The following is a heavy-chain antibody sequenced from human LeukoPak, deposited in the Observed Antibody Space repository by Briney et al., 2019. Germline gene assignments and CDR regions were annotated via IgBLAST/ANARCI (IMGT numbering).Heavy chain of an antibody. Sequence: GGSLRLSCAASGFTFSDYYMSWIRQAPGKGLEWVSYISSSVSIIYYADSVKGRFTISRDNAKNSLYLQMNSLGAEDTAVYYCARGAYFSYYDSSGYVDYWGQGTLVTVSS. CDR1: GFTFSDYY. V-gene: IGHV3-11*01. CDR3: ARGAYFSYYDSSGYVDY. J-gene: IGHJ4*02. CDR2: ISSSVSII. D-gene: IGHD3-22*01.